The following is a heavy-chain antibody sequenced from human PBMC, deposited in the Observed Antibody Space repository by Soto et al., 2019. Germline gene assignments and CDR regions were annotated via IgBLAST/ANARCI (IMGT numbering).Heavy chain of an antibody. Sequence: SGATLVNPTQTLTLTCTFSGFSLSTSGVGVGWIRQPPGKALEWLALIYWNDDKRYSPSLKSRLTITKDTSKNQVVLTMTNMDPVDTATYYCAHRGNTISGVVPMYYFDYWGQGTLVTVSS. D-gene: IGHD3-3*01. CDR3: AHRGNTISGVVPMYYFDY. V-gene: IGHV2-5*01. J-gene: IGHJ4*02. CDR2: IYWNDDK. CDR1: GFSLSTSGVG.